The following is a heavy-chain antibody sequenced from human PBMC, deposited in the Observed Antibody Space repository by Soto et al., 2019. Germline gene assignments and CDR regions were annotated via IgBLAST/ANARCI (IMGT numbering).Heavy chain of an antibody. CDR1: GGSVSNSNYY. CDR2: VYYRGRS. Sequence: SETLSLTCTVSGGSVSNSNYYWVWIRHSPGKGLEWIGSVYYRGRSYSKSSVKSRVTISVDTSKNQFSLNLNSVTASDTAVYYCVSQRTSVLTQAYFDYWGPGALVTVSS. V-gene: IGHV4-39*01. CDR3: VSQRTSVLTQAYFDY. D-gene: IGHD2-8*01. J-gene: IGHJ4*02.